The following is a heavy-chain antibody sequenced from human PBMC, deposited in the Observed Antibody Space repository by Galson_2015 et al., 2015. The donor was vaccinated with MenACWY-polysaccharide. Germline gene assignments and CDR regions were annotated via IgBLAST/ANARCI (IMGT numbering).Heavy chain of an antibody. D-gene: IGHD3-3*01. CDR1: EFAFSTYW. CDR3: ARGPYDLCSGYRHSYFGLDV. J-gene: IGHJ6*01. CDR2: INRDETST. V-gene: IGHV3-74*01. Sequence: SLRLSCAASEFAFSTYWMRWVRQVPGKGPVWVSRINRDETSTSYADSVKGRFSISRDNAKRTLYIQMNSLRAEETAVYYCARGPYDLCSGYRHSYFGLDVWGQGTTVTASS.